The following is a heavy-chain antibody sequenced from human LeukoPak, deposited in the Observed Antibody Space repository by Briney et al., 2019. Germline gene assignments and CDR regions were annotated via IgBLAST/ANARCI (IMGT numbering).Heavy chain of an antibody. J-gene: IGHJ3*02. CDR1: GGPISSSY. CDR2: TSHSGST. V-gene: IGHV4-59*01. Sequence: SETLTLTCTVSGGPISSSYWSWIRQPPGRGLEWIGYTSHSGSTNYKPSLKSRVSISVDTSKDQFSLKLTSVTAADTAMYYCARGYYDARGDSNPFDIWGQGTMVTVSS. CDR3: ARGYYDARGDSNPFDI. D-gene: IGHD3-22*01.